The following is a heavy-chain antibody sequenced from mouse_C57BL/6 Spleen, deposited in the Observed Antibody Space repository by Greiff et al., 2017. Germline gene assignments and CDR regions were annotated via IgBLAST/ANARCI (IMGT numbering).Heavy chain of an antibody. V-gene: IGHV1-59*01. J-gene: IGHJ2*01. CDR2: IDPSDSYT. Sequence: VKLQQPGAELVRPGPSVKLSCKASGYTFTSYWMHWVKQRPGQGLEWIGVIDPSDSYTNYNQKFKGKATLTVDTSYSTAYMQLSSLTSEDSAVYYVALHKDYDRGFECWGNGTTLTFAS. D-gene: IGHD2-4*01. CDR3: ALHKDYDRGFEC. CDR1: GYTFTSYW.